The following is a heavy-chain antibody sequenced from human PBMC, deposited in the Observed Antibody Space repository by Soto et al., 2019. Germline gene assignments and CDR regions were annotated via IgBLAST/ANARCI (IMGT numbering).Heavy chain of an antibody. Sequence: EVQLVESAGGLVQPGGSLRLSCAASGFTFRIYAIHWVRQAPGKGLEYVSGISSNGGSTSYANSVQGRFTISRDNSKNTLYLQMGSLRAEDMAVYYCATSFWGYMDVWVKGTTVTVSS. D-gene: IGHD3-16*01. J-gene: IGHJ6*03. CDR1: GFTFRIYA. CDR2: ISSNGGST. CDR3: ATSFWGYMDV. V-gene: IGHV3-64*01.